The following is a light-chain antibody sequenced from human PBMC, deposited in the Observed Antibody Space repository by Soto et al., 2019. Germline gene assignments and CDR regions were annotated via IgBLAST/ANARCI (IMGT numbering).Light chain of an antibody. CDR1: SSDVGGYNY. CDR2: DVT. J-gene: IGLJ7*01. Sequence: QSVLTQPASVSGSPGQSITISCTGTSSDVGGYNYVSWYQHHPGKAPKLMIYDVTNRPSGVSNRFSGSKSGNTASLTISGLQAEDEADYYCSSYTSSNIPVFRGGTQLTVL. CDR3: SSYTSSNIPV. V-gene: IGLV2-14*03.